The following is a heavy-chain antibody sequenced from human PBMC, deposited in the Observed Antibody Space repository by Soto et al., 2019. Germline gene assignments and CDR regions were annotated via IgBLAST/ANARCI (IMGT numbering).Heavy chain of an antibody. CDR3: VREGRGSFDF. CDR1: GFIFTNYA. V-gene: IGHV3-23*01. Sequence: XGSLRLSCAASGFIFTNYAMNWVRQAPGKGLEWVSVIGGRGNSAYYADSVQGRLTISRDNSKNTLSLQMSSLTADDTAIYYCVREGRGSFDFWGRGTMVTVSS. CDR2: IGGRGNSA. D-gene: IGHD5-12*01. J-gene: IGHJ3*01.